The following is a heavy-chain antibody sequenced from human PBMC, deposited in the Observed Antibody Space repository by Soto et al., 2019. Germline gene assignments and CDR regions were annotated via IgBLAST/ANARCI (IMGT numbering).Heavy chain of an antibody. J-gene: IGHJ6*02. Sequence: SQTLSLTCAISGDRVSSNSAAWNWIRQSPSRGLEWLGRTYYRSKWYNDYAVSVKSRITINPDTSKNQFSLQLNSVTPEDTAVYYCARAGSSSWYDEYYYYGMDVWGQGTTVTVSS. V-gene: IGHV6-1*01. CDR1: GDRVSSNSAA. D-gene: IGHD6-13*01. CDR2: TYYRSKWYN. CDR3: ARAGSSSWYDEYYYYGMDV.